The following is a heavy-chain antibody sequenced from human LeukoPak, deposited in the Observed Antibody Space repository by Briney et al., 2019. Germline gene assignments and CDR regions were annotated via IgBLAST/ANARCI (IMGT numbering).Heavy chain of an antibody. J-gene: IGHJ4*02. CDR2: MSSSSSSI. V-gene: IGHV3-21*06. CDR3: ARGGGLERRSLHYLDY. Sequence: GGSLRLSCAASGFTFSSYSMNWVRQAPGKGLEWVSFMSSSSSSIYYADSVKGRFTISRDNAKNSLYLQMNSLRAEDTAVYYCARGGGLERRSLHYLDYWGQGTLVTVSS. D-gene: IGHD1-1*01. CDR1: GFTFSSYS.